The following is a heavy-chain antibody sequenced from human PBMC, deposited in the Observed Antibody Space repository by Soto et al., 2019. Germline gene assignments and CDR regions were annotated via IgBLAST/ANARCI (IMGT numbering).Heavy chain of an antibody. J-gene: IGHJ4*02. CDR2: IYASGNT. CDR3: ARIRHTEQTVDTAMGPFDY. CDR1: GGSFSSYY. V-gene: IGHV4-4*07. D-gene: IGHD5-18*01. Sequence: LSLTCTVSGGSFSSYYWSWIRQPSGKGLEWIGRIYASGNTNYNPSLKRRVTISVDTSKNQFSLKLSSVTAADTAVYYCARIRHTEQTVDTAMGPFDYWGQGTLVTVSS.